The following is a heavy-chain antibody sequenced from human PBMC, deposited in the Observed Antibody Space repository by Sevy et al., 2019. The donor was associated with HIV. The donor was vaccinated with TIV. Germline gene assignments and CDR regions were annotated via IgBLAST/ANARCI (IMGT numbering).Heavy chain of an antibody. Sequence: GGSLRLSCAASRFTFSNYNMNWVRQAPGKGLEWVSSITSSSDYIYDADSVKGRFTISRDNAKNSLCLQMNSLRAEDTAVYYCARDRRTLNYYASTGYNYYFDYWGQRTLVTVSS. V-gene: IGHV3-21*01. CDR1: RFTFSNYN. CDR3: ARDRRTLNYYASTGYNYYFDY. CDR2: ITSSSDYI. J-gene: IGHJ4*02. D-gene: IGHD3-22*01.